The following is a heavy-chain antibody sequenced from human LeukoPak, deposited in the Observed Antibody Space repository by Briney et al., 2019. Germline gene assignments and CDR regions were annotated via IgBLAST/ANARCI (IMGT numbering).Heavy chain of an antibody. V-gene: IGHV4-59*12. CDR1: GGSISSYY. CDR2: IYYSGST. J-gene: IGHJ6*03. CDR3: ARESGTTSYYYMDV. D-gene: IGHD1-7*01. Sequence: SETLSLTCTVSGGSISSYYWSWIRQPPGKGLEWIGYIYYSGSTNYNPSLKSRVTISVDTSKNQFSLKLSSVTAADTAVYYCARESGTTSYYYMDVWGKGTTVTVSS.